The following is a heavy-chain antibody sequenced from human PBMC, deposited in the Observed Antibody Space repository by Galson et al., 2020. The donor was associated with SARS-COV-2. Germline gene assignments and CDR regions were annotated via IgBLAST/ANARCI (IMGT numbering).Heavy chain of an antibody. Sequence: QLGESLKISCAASGFTFSNYAMNWVRQAPGKGLEWVSAISGSGVSTYYADSVKGRITISRDNSKNTLYLEMNSLRAEDTAVYYCAKDIWLRECIGPGPFDYWGQGTLVTVSS. CDR1: GFTFSNYA. D-gene: IGHD3-10*01. CDR3: AKDIWLRECIGPGPFDY. V-gene: IGHV3-23*01. CDR2: ISGSGVST. J-gene: IGHJ4*02.